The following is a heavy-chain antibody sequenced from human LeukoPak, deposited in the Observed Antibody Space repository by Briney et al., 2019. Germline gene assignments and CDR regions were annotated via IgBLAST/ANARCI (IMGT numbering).Heavy chain of an antibody. Sequence: ASVKVSCKASGYTFTGYYMHWVRQAPGQGHEWMGWINPNSGGTNYAQKFQGRVTMTRDTSISTAYMELSRLRSDDTAVYYCARDDKIAVAGFDYWGQGTLLTVSS. D-gene: IGHD6-19*01. CDR2: INPNSGGT. J-gene: IGHJ4*02. CDR3: ARDDKIAVAGFDY. V-gene: IGHV1-2*02. CDR1: GYTFTGYY.